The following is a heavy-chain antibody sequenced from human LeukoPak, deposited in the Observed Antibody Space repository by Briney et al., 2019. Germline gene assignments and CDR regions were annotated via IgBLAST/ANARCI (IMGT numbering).Heavy chain of an antibody. Sequence: GGSLRLSWAASGFTFNNYWMSWVSQAPGKGLEWVSLISWDGGSTYYADSVKGRFTISRDNSKNSLYLQMNSLRTEDTALYYCAKDPSLLAAAGTESDYWGQGTLVTVSS. J-gene: IGHJ4*02. D-gene: IGHD6-13*01. CDR3: AKDPSLLAAAGTESDY. CDR2: ISWDGGST. CDR1: GFTFNNYW. V-gene: IGHV3-43*01.